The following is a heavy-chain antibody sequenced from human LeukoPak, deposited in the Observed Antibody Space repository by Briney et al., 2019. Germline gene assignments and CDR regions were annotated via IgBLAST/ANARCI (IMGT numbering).Heavy chain of an antibody. CDR2: ISSSSTI. V-gene: IGHV3-48*02. D-gene: IGHD3-16*01. Sequence: GGSLRLSCAASGFTFSSYSMNWVRQAPGKGLEWVSYISSSSTIYYADSVKGRFTISRDNAKNSLYLQMNSLRDEDTAVYYCARVDYDYVWGSYFSWGQGTLVTVSS. CDR1: GFTFSSYS. CDR3: ARVDYDYVWGSYFS. J-gene: IGHJ5*02.